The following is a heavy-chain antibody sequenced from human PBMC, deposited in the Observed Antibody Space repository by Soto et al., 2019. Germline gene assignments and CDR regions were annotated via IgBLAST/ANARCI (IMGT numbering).Heavy chain of an antibody. D-gene: IGHD4-17*01. Sequence: LETLPHTCTVSGGSSSSYYWSWIRQPTGKGLEWIGYIYYSGSTNYNPSLKSRVTISVDTSKNQFSLKLSSVTAADTAVYYCARDPDGGNYGDYVGGFDYWGQGTLVTVSS. CDR3: ARDPDGGNYGDYVGGFDY. J-gene: IGHJ4*02. V-gene: IGHV4-59*01. CDR2: IYYSGST. CDR1: GGSSSSYY.